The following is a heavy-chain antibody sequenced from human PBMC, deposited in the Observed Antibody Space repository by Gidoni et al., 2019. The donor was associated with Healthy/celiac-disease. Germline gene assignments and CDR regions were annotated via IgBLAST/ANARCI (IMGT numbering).Heavy chain of an antibody. CDR3: ARHDYYFDY. J-gene: IGHJ4*02. CDR2: IDPSDSYT. D-gene: IGHD1-1*01. Sequence: GLEWMGRIDPSDSYTNYSPSFQGHVTISADKSISTAYLQWSSLKASDTAMYYCARHDYYFDYWGQGTLVTVSS. V-gene: IGHV5-10-1*01.